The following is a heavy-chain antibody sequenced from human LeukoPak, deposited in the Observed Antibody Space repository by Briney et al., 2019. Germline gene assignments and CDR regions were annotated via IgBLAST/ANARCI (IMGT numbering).Heavy chain of an antibody. CDR2: IFYSGST. CDR3: AKGGFYFDY. Sequence: SQTLSLTCTVSNGSISSGDYYWGWLRQPPGRGLEWIGYIFYSGSTYYNPSLKSRVTISVDTSKNQFSLKLNSVTAADTAVYYCAKGGFYFDYWGQGTLVTVSS. D-gene: IGHD1-26*01. J-gene: IGHJ4*02. CDR1: NGSISSGDYY. V-gene: IGHV4-30-4*01.